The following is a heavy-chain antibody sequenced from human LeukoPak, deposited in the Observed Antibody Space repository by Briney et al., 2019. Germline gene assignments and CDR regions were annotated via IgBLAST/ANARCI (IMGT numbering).Heavy chain of an antibody. D-gene: IGHD3-10*01. CDR2: INYSGST. Sequence: SETLSLTYAVYGGTFSGYYWSWIRQPPGKGLEWIGEINYSGSTNYNPSLKSRVTISADTSKNQFSLKLTSVTAADTAVYYCARGLYYYGSGNYYNVGSPLEAWGQGTLVTVSS. CDR3: ARGLYYYGSGNYYNVGSPLEA. V-gene: IGHV4-34*01. J-gene: IGHJ5*02. CDR1: GGTFSGYY.